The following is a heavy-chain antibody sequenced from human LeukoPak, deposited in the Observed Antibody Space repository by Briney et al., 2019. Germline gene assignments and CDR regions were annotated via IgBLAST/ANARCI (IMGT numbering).Heavy chain of an antibody. CDR3: TRASTGYYFDY. CDR1: GFTFSSYD. Sequence: GGSLRLSCAASGFTFSSYDMHWVRQATGKGLEWVSAIGTAGDTYYPGSVKGRFTISRENAKNSLYLQMNSLRAWDTAVYYCTRASTGYYFDYWGQGTLVTVSS. CDR2: IGTAGDT. J-gene: IGHJ4*02. D-gene: IGHD3-9*01. V-gene: IGHV3-13*01.